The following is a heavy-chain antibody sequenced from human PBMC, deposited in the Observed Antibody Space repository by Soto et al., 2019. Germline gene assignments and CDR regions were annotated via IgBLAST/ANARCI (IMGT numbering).Heavy chain of an antibody. V-gene: IGHV1-69*13. J-gene: IGHJ6*02. CDR1: GGTFSSYA. Sequence: SVKVSCKAPGGTFSSYAISWVRQAPGQGLEWMGGIIPIFGTANYAQKFQGRVTITADESTSTAYMELSSLRSEDTAVYYCARDSPDRIAARPDYYYGMDVWGQGTTVTVSS. D-gene: IGHD6-6*01. CDR3: ARDSPDRIAARPDYYYGMDV. CDR2: IIPIFGTA.